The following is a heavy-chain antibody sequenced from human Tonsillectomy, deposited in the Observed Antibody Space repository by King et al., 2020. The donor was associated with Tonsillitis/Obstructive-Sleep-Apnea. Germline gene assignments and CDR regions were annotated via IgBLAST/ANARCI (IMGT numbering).Heavy chain of an antibody. Sequence: VQLQESGPGLVKPSETLSLTCTVSGGSISSYYWSWIRQPPGKGLEWIGYIYYSGSTNYNPSLKSRVTISVDTSKNQFSLKLSSVTAADTAVYYCARVSYDFWSGSGWFDPWGQGTLVTVSS. CDR1: GGSISSYY. V-gene: IGHV4-59*01. J-gene: IGHJ5*02. D-gene: IGHD3-3*01. CDR3: ARVSYDFWSGSGWFDP. CDR2: IYYSGST.